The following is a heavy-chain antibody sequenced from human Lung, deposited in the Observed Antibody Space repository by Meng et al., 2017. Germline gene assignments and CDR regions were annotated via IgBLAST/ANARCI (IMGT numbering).Heavy chain of an antibody. CDR2: INHSGST. CDR1: GGSFSDYY. Sequence: GQLQRWGAGLLKPSEPLSVTCVVSGGSFSDYYWSWIRQPPGKGLEWIGEINHSGSTNYNPSLESRATISVDTSQNNLSLKLSSVTAADSAVYYCARGPTTMAHDFDYWGQGTLVTVAS. D-gene: IGHD4-11*01. CDR3: ARGPTTMAHDFDY. V-gene: IGHV4-34*01. J-gene: IGHJ4*02.